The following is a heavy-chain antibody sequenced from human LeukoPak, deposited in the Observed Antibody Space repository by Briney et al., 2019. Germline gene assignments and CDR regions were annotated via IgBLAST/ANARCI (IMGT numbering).Heavy chain of an antibody. CDR3: ARELRVPRYCSSTSCYVFDY. CDR1: GFTVSSNY. J-gene: IGHJ4*02. Sequence: GGSLRLSCAASGFTVSSNYMSWVRQAPGKGLEWVSVIYSGGSTYYADSVKGRFTISRDNSKNTLYLQMNSLRAEDTAVYYCARELRVPRYCSSTSCYVFDYWGQGTLVTVSS. D-gene: IGHD2-2*01. CDR2: IYSGGST. V-gene: IGHV3-66*01.